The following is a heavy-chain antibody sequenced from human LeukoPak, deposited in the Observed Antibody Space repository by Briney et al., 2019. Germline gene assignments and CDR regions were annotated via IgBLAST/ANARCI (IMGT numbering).Heavy chain of an antibody. Sequence: ASVKVSCKASGYTFSSYDINWVRQTTGQGLEWMGWMNPNSGNTGYAQKFQGRVTMTRNTSISTAYMELSSLRSEDTAVYYCARKGVRGVNQNWFDPWGQGTLVTVSS. J-gene: IGHJ5*02. V-gene: IGHV1-8*01. D-gene: IGHD3-10*01. CDR2: MNPNSGNT. CDR3: ARKGVRGVNQNWFDP. CDR1: GYTFSSYD.